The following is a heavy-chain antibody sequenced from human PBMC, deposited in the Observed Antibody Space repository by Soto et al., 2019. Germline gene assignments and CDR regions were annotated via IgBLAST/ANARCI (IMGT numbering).Heavy chain of an antibody. J-gene: IGHJ6*02. CDR2: IYWDDDK. V-gene: IGHV2-5*02. D-gene: IGHD2-21*02. Sequence: GPTLVNPTQTLTLTCTFSGFSLSTSGVGVGWIRQPPGKALEWLALIYWDDDKRYSPSLRSRLTINKDTSKNQVVLTMTNMDPVDTATYYCIQSRCGGDCLQSYASHYYYGMDVWGQGTTVTVSS. CDR1: GFSLSTSGVG. CDR3: IQSRCGGDCLQSYASHYYYGMDV.